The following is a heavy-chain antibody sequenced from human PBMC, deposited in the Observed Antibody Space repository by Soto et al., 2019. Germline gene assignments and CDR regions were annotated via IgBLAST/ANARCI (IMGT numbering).Heavy chain of an antibody. D-gene: IGHD3-10*01. CDR1: GFTFSSYA. CDR2: ISGSGGST. J-gene: IGHJ6*02. CDR3: AKFHFRVEGTYYYGSGSYSPRFDYYYYGMDV. V-gene: IGHV3-23*01. Sequence: GGSLRLSCAASGFTFSSYAMSWVRQAPGKGLEWVSAISGSGGSTYYADSVKGRFTISRDNSKNTLYLQMNSLRAEDTAVYYCAKFHFRVEGTYYYGSGSYSPRFDYYYYGMDVWGQGTTVTVSS.